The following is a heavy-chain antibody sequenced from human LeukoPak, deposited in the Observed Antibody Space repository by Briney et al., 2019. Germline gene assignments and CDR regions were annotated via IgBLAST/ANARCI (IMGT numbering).Heavy chain of an antibody. V-gene: IGHV1-69*13. J-gene: IGHJ4*02. CDR3: ARARDTAMVTEDY. Sequence: ASVKVSCKASGGTFSSYAISWVRQAPGQGLEWTGGIIPIFGTANYAQKFQGRVTITADESTSTAYMELSSLRSEDTAVYYCARARDTAMVTEDYWGQGTLVTVSS. D-gene: IGHD5-18*01. CDR2: IIPIFGTA. CDR1: GGTFSSYA.